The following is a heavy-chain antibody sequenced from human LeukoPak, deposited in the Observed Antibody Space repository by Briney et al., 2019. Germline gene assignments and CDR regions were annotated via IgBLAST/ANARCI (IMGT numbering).Heavy chain of an antibody. CDR3: AKRSGSVVRGVFFH. CDR1: GFTFSSYA. D-gene: IGHD3-10*01. Sequence: GGPLRLSCAASGFTFSSYAMSWVRQAPGKGLEWVSAISGSGGSTYYADSVKGRFTISRDNSKNTLYLRMNSLRAEDTAVYYCAKRSGSVVRGVFFHWGQGTLVTVSS. V-gene: IGHV3-23*01. CDR2: ISGSGGST. J-gene: IGHJ4*02.